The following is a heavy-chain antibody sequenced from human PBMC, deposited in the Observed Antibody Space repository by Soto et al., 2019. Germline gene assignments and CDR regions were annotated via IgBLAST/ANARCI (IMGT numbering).Heavy chain of an antibody. Sequence: SVKVSCTASGGTLSSYAISWVRQNTGQVSERMVGIFPTFGPANYTQKSQGIVTITADESTSTAYMDLSSLRSEDTAVYYCVLHRRFQPDYYYYGMDVWRQGTAVTVSS. CDR2: IFPTFGPA. J-gene: IGHJ6*02. CDR3: VLHRRFQPDYYYYGMDV. CDR1: GGTLSSYA. V-gene: IGHV1-69*01. D-gene: IGHD2-15*01.